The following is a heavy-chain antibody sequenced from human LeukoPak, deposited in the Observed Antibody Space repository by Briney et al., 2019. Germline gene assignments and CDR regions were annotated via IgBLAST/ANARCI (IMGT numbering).Heavy chain of an antibody. J-gene: IGHJ4*02. CDR2: ISAYNGNT. CDR3: ARDRHSSGWEIIDY. D-gene: IGHD6-19*01. V-gene: IGHV1-18*01. CDR1: GYTVTSYG. Sequence: ASVKVSCKASGYTVTSYGISWVRQAPGQGLEWMGWISAYNGNTNYAQKLQGRVTMTTDTSTSTAYMELRSLRSDDTAVYYCARDRHSSGWEIIDYWGQGTLVTVSS.